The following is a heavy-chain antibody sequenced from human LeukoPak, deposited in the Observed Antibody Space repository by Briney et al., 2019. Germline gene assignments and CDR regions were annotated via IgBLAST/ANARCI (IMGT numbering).Heavy chain of an antibody. CDR3: ARGVGFYTMIDI. J-gene: IGHJ4*02. CDR2: TYYTGSA. Sequence: SETLSLTCTVSGGSIGSYYWSWIRQPPGKGLEWIGHTYYTGSANYNPSLKSRVTISVDTSKSQFSLRLSSVTAADTAVYYCARGVGFYTMIDIWGQGTLVTVSS. V-gene: IGHV4-59*12. D-gene: IGHD3-22*01. CDR1: GGSIGSYY.